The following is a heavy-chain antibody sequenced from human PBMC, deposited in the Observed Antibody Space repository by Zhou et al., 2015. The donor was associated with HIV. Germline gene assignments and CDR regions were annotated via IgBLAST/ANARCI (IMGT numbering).Heavy chain of an antibody. CDR3: ARGGLWFGDSNYYYYGMDV. J-gene: IGHJ6*02. V-gene: IGHV1-3*05. Sequence: QVQLVQSGAEEKKPGASVKVSCKASGYTFTTYAMHWVRQAPGQRLEWMGWINAGNGNTKYSQKFQGRVTITRDTSASTAYMELSSLRSEDTAVYYCARGGLWFGDSNYYYYGMDVWGQGTTVTVSS. CDR1: GYTFTTYA. CDR2: INAGNGNT. D-gene: IGHD3-10*01.